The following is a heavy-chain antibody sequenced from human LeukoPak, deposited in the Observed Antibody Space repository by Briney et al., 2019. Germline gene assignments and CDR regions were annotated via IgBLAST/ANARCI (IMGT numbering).Heavy chain of an antibody. D-gene: IGHD2-2*01. V-gene: IGHV4-34*01. J-gene: IGHJ5*02. Sequence: PSETLSLTCAVYGGSFSGYYWSWIRQPPGKGLEWIGEINHSGSTNYNPSLKSRVTISVDTSTNQFSLKLSSVTAADTAVYYCARIVVVPAALGWFDPWAREPWSPSPQ. CDR3: ARIVVVPAALGWFDP. CDR1: GGSFSGYY. CDR2: INHSGST.